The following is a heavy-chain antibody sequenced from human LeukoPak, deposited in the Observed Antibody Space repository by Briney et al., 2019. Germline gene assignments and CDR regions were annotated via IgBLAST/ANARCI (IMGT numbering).Heavy chain of an antibody. CDR2: IYDIGNI. CDR3: ARGPTYGSAEPIDY. Sequence: LSETLSLTCTVSGGSISTYYWSWIRQPAGKGLEWIGRIYDIGNINYNPSLKSRVTMSVDTSKNQFSLKLSSVTAADTAVYYCARGPTYGSAEPIDYWGQGTLVTVSS. D-gene: IGHD3-10*01. J-gene: IGHJ4*02. CDR1: GGSISTYY. V-gene: IGHV4-4*07.